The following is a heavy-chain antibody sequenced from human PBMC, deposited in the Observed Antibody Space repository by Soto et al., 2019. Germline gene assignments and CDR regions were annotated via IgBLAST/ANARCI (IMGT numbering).Heavy chain of an antibody. CDR3: ARVDFPATTVTTHPAMWGYYYYGMDV. D-gene: IGHD4-17*01. Sequence: GGSLRLSCAASGFTFSSYWMHWVRQAPGKGLVWVSRINSDGSSTSYADSVKGRFTISRDNAKNTRYLQMNSLGAEDTAVYYCARVDFPATTVTTHPAMWGYYYYGMDVWGQGTTVTVSS. J-gene: IGHJ6*02. V-gene: IGHV3-74*01. CDR1: GFTFSSYW. CDR2: INSDGSST.